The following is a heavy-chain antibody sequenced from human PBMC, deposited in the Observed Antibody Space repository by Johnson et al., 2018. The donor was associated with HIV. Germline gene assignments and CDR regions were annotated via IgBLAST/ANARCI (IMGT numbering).Heavy chain of an antibody. J-gene: IGHJ3*02. Sequence: QVQLMESGGGVVQPGRSVRLSCVVSGFTFSSYGMHWVRQAPGKGLEWVAVISYDGSNKYYADSVKGRFTISRDNSKNTLYLQMNSLRAEDTAVYYCARAELPDAFDIWGQGTMVTVSS. CDR1: GFTFSSYG. CDR2: ISYDGSNK. CDR3: ARAELPDAFDI. D-gene: IGHD1-7*01. V-gene: IGHV3-30*19.